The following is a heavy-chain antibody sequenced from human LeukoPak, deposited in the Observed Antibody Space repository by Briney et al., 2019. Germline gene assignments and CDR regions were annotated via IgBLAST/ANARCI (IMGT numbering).Heavy chain of an antibody. D-gene: IGHD2-2*01. CDR1: GFTFSSYP. Sequence: PGGSLRLSCAASGFTFSSYPMNWVRQAPGKGLEWVAFIRYDGSNKYYADSVKGRFTISRDNSKNTLYLQMNSLRAEDTAVYYCARPRGCGSSRCNNFDYWGQGTLVTVSS. CDR2: IRYDGSNK. CDR3: ARPRGCGSSRCNNFDY. J-gene: IGHJ4*02. V-gene: IGHV3-33*08.